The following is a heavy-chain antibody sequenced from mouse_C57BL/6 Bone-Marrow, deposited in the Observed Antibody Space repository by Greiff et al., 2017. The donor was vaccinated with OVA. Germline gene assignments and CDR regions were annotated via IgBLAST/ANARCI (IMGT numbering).Heavy chain of an antibody. D-gene: IGHD2-3*01. Sequence: VMLVESGAELARPGASVKLSCKASGYTFTSYGISWVKQRTGQGLEWIGEIYPRSGNTYYNEKFKGKATLTADKSSSTAYMELRSLTSEDSAVYFCARYDGYYLFAYWGQGTLVTVSA. CDR3: ARYDGYYLFAY. CDR2: IYPRSGNT. V-gene: IGHV1-81*01. CDR1: GYTFTSYG. J-gene: IGHJ3*01.